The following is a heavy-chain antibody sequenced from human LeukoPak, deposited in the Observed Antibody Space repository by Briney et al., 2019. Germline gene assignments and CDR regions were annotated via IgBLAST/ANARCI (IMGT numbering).Heavy chain of an antibody. V-gene: IGHV4-39*01. J-gene: IGHJ5*01. Sequence: PSESLSLTCAVSGGSISSNSYYWGWIRQPPGKGLEWIGSIYYSGSTYYNPSLKSRVTISVDTSKNQFSLKLISVTAADTGVYYCARGSPKHDSWGQGTLVIVSP. CDR2: IYYSGST. CDR3: ARGSPKHDS. CDR1: GGSISSNSYY.